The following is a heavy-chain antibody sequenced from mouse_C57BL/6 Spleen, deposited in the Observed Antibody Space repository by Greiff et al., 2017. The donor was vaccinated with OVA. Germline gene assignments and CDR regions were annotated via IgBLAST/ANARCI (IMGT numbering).Heavy chain of an antibody. J-gene: IGHJ4*01. CDR2: ISGGGGNT. CDR1: GFTFSSYT. CDR3: AGEGRSYAMDY. Sequence: DVHLVESGGGLVKPGGSLKLSCAASGFTFSSYTMSWVRQTPEKRLEWVATISGGGGNTYYPDSVKGRFTISRDNAKNTLYLQMSSLRSEDTALYYCAGEGRSYAMDYWGQGTSVTVSS. V-gene: IGHV5-9*01.